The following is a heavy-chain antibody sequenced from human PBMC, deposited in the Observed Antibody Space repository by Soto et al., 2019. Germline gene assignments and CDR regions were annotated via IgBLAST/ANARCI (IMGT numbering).Heavy chain of an antibody. CDR2: ISGSGGST. D-gene: IGHD2-2*01. Sequence: EVQLLESGGGLVQPGGSLRLSCAASGFTFSSYAMSWVRQAPGKGLEWVSAISGSGGSTYYADSVKGGFTISRDNSKNTLYLQMNSLRAEDTAVYYCAKDIVVVQAARNDAFDIWGQGTMVTVSS. CDR3: AKDIVVVQAARNDAFDI. J-gene: IGHJ3*02. CDR1: GFTFSSYA. V-gene: IGHV3-23*01.